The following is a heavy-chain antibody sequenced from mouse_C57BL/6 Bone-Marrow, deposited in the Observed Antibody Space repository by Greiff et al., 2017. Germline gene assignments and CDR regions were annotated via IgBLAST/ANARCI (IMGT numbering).Heavy chain of an antibody. CDR3: ARATIMVTTGRFAY. J-gene: IGHJ3*01. Sequence: QVQLQQSGAELVRPGASVKLSCKASGYTFTSYGISWVKQRPGQGLEWIGEIYPRSGNTYYNEKFKGKATLTADKSSSTAYMELRSLTSEYSAVYFCARATIMVTTGRFAYWGQGTLVTVSA. CDR2: IYPRSGNT. D-gene: IGHD2-2*01. CDR1: GYTFTSYG. V-gene: IGHV1-81*01.